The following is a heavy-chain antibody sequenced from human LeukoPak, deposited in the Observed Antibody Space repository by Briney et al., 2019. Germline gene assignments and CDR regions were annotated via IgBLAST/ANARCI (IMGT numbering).Heavy chain of an antibody. Sequence: PGGSLRLSCAASGFTFSNAWMSWVRQAPGKGLEWVGRIKSKTDGWTTDYAAPVKGRFTISRDDSKNTLYLQMNSLKTEDTAVYYCTSLSSGWYRADYWGQGTLVTVSS. V-gene: IGHV3-15*01. CDR1: GFTFSNAW. D-gene: IGHD6-19*01. CDR3: TSLSSGWYRADY. CDR2: IKSKTDGWTT. J-gene: IGHJ4*02.